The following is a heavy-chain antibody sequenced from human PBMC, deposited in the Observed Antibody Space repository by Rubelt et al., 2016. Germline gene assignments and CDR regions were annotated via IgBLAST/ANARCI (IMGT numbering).Heavy chain of an antibody. Sequence: QLQLQESGPGLVKPSETLSLTCTVSGGSISSSSYYWSWIRQPPGKGLEWIGEINHRGSTNYNPSLNSRVSISVDTSKNQFSLKLSSVTAADTGVYYCARDFASSSSAEFDYWGQGTLVTVSS. J-gene: IGHJ4*02. D-gene: IGHD6-6*01. V-gene: IGHV4-39*07. CDR2: INHRGST. CDR3: ARDFASSSSAEFDY. CDR1: GGSISSSSYY.